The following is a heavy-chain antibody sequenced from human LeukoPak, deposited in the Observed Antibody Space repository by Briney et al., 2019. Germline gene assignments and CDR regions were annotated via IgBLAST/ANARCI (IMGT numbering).Heavy chain of an antibody. Sequence: SETLSLTCTVSGGSISSGSYYWSWIRQPAGQGLEYIGRMYTSGSTNYNPSLKSRVTISVDTSKNQFSLKLSSVTAADTAVYYCARSIFRYFDLWGRGTLVTVSP. CDR2: MYTSGST. CDR3: ARSIFRYFDL. V-gene: IGHV4-61*02. CDR1: GGSISSGSYY. D-gene: IGHD3-3*02. J-gene: IGHJ2*01.